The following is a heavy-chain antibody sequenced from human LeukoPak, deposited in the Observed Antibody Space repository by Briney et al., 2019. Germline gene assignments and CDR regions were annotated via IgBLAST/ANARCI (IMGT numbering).Heavy chain of an antibody. CDR2: INHSGST. J-gene: IGHJ6*03. Sequence: PSETLSLTCAVYGESFSGYYWSWIRQPPGKGLEWIGEINHSGSTNYNPSLKSRVTISVDRSKSQFSLKLTSVTAADTAVYYCARFDAHSGSSNYYYYMDVWGRGTTVIVSS. CDR1: GESFSGYY. V-gene: IGHV4-34*01. CDR3: ARFDAHSGSSNYYYYMDV. D-gene: IGHD6-6*01.